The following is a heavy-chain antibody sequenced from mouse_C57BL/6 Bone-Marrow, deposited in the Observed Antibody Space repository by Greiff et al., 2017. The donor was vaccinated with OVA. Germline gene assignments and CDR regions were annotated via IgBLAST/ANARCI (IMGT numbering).Heavy chain of an antibody. CDR2: INPNNGGT. J-gene: IGHJ3*01. V-gene: IGHV1-18*01. Sequence: VQLQQSGPELVKPGASVKIPCKASGYTFTDYNMDWVKQSHGKSLEWIGDINPNNGGTFYNQKFKGKATLTVDKSSSTAYMALRSLTSEDTAVYYCARGDYYGSSPWFAYWGQGTLVTVSA. D-gene: IGHD1-1*01. CDR1: GYTFTDYN. CDR3: ARGDYYGSSPWFAY.